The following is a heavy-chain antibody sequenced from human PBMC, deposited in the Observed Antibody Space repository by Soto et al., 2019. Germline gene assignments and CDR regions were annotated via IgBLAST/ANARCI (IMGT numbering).Heavy chain of an antibody. CDR3: ARLDYGDYYFPNDYYYYGMDV. CDR2: IYYSGST. J-gene: IGHJ6*02. CDR1: GGSISSYY. Sequence: PSETLSLTCTVSGGSISSYYWSWIRQPPGKGLEWIGYIYYSGSTNYNPSLKSRVTISVDTSKNQFSLKLSSVTAADTAVYYCARLDYGDYYFPNDYYYYGMDVWGQGTTVTVSS. D-gene: IGHD4-17*01. V-gene: IGHV4-59*01.